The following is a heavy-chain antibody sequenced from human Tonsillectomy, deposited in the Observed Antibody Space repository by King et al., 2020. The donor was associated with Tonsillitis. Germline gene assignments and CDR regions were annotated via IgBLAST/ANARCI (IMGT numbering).Heavy chain of an antibody. D-gene: IGHD6-13*01. V-gene: IGHV4-59*01. CDR1: GGSISTYY. CDR2: INNSGST. CDR3: ARNLGIVKAGRDYGLDV. J-gene: IGHJ6*02. Sequence: QLQESGPGLVKPSETLSLTCTVSGGSISTYYWSWIRQPPGKGLEWIGYINNSGSTNYNPSLKSRVTISVDTSKNQFSLKLSSVTAADTAVYFCARNLGIVKAGRDYGLDVWGQGTTVTVSS.